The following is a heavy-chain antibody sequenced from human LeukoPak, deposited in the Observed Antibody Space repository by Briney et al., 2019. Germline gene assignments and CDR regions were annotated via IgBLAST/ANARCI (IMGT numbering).Heavy chain of an antibody. D-gene: IGHD1-14*01. CDR3: ARPVTHWYFDL. J-gene: IGHJ2*01. CDR2: IYYSGST. Sequence: SGTLSLTCTVSGGSISSGGYYWSWIRQHPGKGLEWIGYIYYSGSTYYNPSLKSRVTISVDTSKNQFSLKLSSVTAADTAVYYCARPVTHWYFDLWGRGTLVTVSS. CDR1: GGSISSGGYY. V-gene: IGHV4-31*03.